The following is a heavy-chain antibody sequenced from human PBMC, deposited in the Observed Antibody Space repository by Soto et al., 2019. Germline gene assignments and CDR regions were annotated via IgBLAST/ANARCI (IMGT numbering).Heavy chain of an antibody. CDR2: ICHDGSSQ. Sequence: GGSLRLSFEASALTFRGYAMHWVRQPPGKGPEWVAVICHDGSSQFYTDSVKGRFYISRDNSRNKMFLQMNSLRPEDTAVYYCARFYYDSSGYLPSPYYYYYGMDVWGQGT. CDR1: ALTFRGYA. J-gene: IGHJ6*02. D-gene: IGHD3-22*01. V-gene: IGHV3-30-3*01. CDR3: ARFYYDSSGYLPSPYYYYYGMDV.